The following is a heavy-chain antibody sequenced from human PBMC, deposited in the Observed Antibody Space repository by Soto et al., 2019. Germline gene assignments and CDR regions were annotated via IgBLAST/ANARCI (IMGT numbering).Heavy chain of an antibody. Sequence: SETLSLTCTVSGGSIRSYCWTWIRQPPGKGLEWIGTIYYSGTTNYNPSLKSRVTISVDTYKNQFSLRLSSVTAADTAVYYCASTIRYYYYYMDVWGKGTTVTVSS. CDR3: ASTIRYYYYYMDV. V-gene: IGHV4-59*08. CDR2: IYYSGTT. D-gene: IGHD2-2*02. J-gene: IGHJ6*03. CDR1: GGSIRSYC.